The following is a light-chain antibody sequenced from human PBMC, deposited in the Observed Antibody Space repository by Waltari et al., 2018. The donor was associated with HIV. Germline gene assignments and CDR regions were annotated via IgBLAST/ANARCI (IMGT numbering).Light chain of an antibody. CDR3: AAWDDNLSGWV. Sequence: SVLTQPPSASGTPGQSVTIHCSGSSPNIGSNYVYWYQQLPGTAPKLLIYRNNQRPSGVPDRFSGFKSGTSASLAISGLRSEDEADYYCAAWDDNLSGWVFGGGSKLTIL. CDR2: RNN. CDR1: SPNIGSNY. V-gene: IGLV1-47*01. J-gene: IGLJ3*02.